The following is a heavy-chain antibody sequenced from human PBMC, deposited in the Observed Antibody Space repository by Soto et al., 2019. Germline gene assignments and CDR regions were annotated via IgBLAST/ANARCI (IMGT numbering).Heavy chain of an antibody. V-gene: IGHV4-34*01. J-gene: IGHJ4*02. CDR1: GGSFSGYY. D-gene: IGHD2-21*01. Sequence: PSETLSLTCAVYGGSFSGYYWSWIRQPPGKGLEWIGEINHSGSTNYNPSLKSRVTISVDTSKNQFSLKLSSVTAADTAVYYCATHAIGESFDYWGQGTLVTVSS. CDR3: ATHAIGESFDY. CDR2: INHSGST.